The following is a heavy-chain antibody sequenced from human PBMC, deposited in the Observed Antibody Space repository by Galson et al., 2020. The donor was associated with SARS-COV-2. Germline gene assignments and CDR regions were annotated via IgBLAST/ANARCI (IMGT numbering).Heavy chain of an antibody. D-gene: IGHD4-17*01. CDR1: GTSISSGSYS. J-gene: IGHJ3*02. CDR3: ARLHYGEYAPEACDI. CDR2: ISHSVGT. Sequence: SETLSLTCAVSGTSISSGSYSWNWIRQPPGKGLEWIGYISHSVGTYYNPSLKSRVTISGDRSKNQFSLRLSSVTAADTAVYYCARLHYGEYAPEACDIWGPGTRVTVAS. V-gene: IGHV4-30-2*01.